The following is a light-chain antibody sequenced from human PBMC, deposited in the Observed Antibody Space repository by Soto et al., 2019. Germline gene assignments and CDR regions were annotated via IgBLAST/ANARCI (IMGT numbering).Light chain of an antibody. CDR1: QSVRSDY. CDR2: GAS. V-gene: IGKV3-20*01. CDR3: QQYKNWPPLYT. J-gene: IGKJ2*01. Sequence: EIVLTQSPGTLSLSPGERATLSCRASQSVRSDYLAWYQQKPGQAPRLHIYGASTRATGIPDRFTGSGSGTDFTLTISRLETEDFAVYYCQQYKNWPPLYTFGQGTKLEIK.